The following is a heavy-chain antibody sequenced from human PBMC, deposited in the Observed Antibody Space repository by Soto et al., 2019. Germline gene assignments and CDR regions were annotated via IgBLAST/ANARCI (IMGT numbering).Heavy chain of an antibody. CDR3: ARSHCSGGSCSSDY. Sequence: GGSLRLSCAASGFTFSSYAMHWVRQAPGKGLEWVAVISYDGSNKYYADSVKGRFTISRDNSKNTLYLQMNSLRAEDTAVYYCARSHCSGGSCSSDYWGQGTLVTVSS. CDR2: ISYDGSNK. J-gene: IGHJ4*02. D-gene: IGHD2-15*01. CDR1: GFTFSSYA. V-gene: IGHV3-30-3*01.